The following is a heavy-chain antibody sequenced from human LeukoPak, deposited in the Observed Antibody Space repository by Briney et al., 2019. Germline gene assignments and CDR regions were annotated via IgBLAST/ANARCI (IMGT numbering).Heavy chain of an antibody. Sequence: GGSLRLSCAASGFTISTDWMHWVRHAPGKGLVWVSRINSDGSSISYADSVKGRFTISRDNAKNTLYLQMNSLRGEDTAVYYCARRDVFDIWGQGTMVAVSS. J-gene: IGHJ3*02. V-gene: IGHV3-74*01. CDR1: GFTISTDW. CDR3: ARRDVFDI. CDR2: INSDGSSI.